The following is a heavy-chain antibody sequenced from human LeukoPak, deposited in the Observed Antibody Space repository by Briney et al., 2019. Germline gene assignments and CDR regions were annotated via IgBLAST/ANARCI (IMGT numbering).Heavy chain of an antibody. D-gene: IGHD2-21*02. CDR3: ARRVVTATGGPMDV. J-gene: IGHJ6*02. CDR2: IYYSGST. V-gene: IGHV4-39*01. CDR1: GVSISSSSYY. Sequence: KPSETLSLTCTVSGVSISSSSYYWGWIRQPPGKGLEWIGTIYYSGSTYYNPSLKSRLTMSVDTSKNQFSLKLSSVTAADTAVYYCARRVVTATGGPMDVWGQGTTVTVSS.